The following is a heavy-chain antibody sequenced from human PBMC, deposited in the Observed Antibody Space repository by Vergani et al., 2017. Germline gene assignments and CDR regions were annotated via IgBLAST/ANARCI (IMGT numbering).Heavy chain of an antibody. J-gene: IGHJ4*02. CDR3: ASMDCTNGVCYTGGVYY. Sequence: QVQLQESGPGLVKPSETLSLTCTVSGGSISSYYWSWIRQPPGKGLEWIGYIYYSGSTNYNPSLKSRVTISVDTSKNQFSLKLSSVTAADTAVYYCASMDCTNGVCYTGGVYYWGQGTLVTVSS. D-gene: IGHD2-8*01. V-gene: IGHV4-59*01. CDR2: IYYSGST. CDR1: GGSISSYY.